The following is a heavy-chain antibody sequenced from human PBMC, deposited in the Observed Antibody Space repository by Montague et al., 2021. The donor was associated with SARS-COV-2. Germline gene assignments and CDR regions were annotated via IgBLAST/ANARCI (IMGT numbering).Heavy chain of an antibody. D-gene: IGHD6-13*01. Sequence: SETLSITCTVSGGSISSSSYYWGWIRQPPGKGLEWIGSIYYSGSTYYNPSLKSRVTISVDTSKNQFSLKLSSVTAADTAVYYCARVGRQQLVRLSGMEVWGQGTTVTVSS. CDR1: GGSISSSSYY. CDR3: ARVGRQQLVRLSGMEV. CDR2: IYYSGST. V-gene: IGHV4-39*07. J-gene: IGHJ6*02.